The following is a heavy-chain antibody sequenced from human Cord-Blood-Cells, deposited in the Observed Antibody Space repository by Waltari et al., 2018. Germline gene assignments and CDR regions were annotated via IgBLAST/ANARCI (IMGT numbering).Heavy chain of an antibody. CDR3: TRSYDILTGYYAFDI. CDR2: IRSKANSYAT. Sequence: EVQLVESGGGLVQPGGSLKLSCAASGFTFSGSAMNWVRQASGKGLEWVGRIRSKANSYATAYAASVKGRFTISRDDSKNTAYLQMNSLKTEDTAVYYCTRSYDILTGYYAFDIWGQGTMVTVSS. V-gene: IGHV3-73*02. CDR1: GFTFSGSA. D-gene: IGHD3-9*01. J-gene: IGHJ3*02.